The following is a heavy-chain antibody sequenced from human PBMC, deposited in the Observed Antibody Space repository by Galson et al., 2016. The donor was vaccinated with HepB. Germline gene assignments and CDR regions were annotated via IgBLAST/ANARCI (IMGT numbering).Heavy chain of an antibody. CDR3: ARASYYYDSSDYRASYYFDY. CDR2: VSTRGSATTM. J-gene: IGHJ4*02. Sequence: SLRLSCAASVVIFFTYEMNWVRQAPGMGVEGVSYVSTRGSATTMFYADSVKGPFPISRENAKNSLYLQKNSLRAEDTAVYYCARASYYYDSSDYRASYYFDYWGQGTLVTVSS. V-gene: IGHV3-48*03. D-gene: IGHD3-22*01. CDR1: VVIFFTYE.